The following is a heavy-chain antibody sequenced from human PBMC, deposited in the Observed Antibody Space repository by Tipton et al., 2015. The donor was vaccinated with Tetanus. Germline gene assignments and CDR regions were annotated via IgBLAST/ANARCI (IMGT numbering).Heavy chain of an antibody. V-gene: IGHV4-34*01. Sequence: SWVRQAPGKGLEWIGEINPSGSTNYNPSLKSRVTISVDTSKKRVSLKLNSVTAADTAVYYCARGSKGSTAWFPDHYGMDVWGQGTTVTVSS. CDR3: ARGSKGSTAWFPDHYGMDV. J-gene: IGHJ6*02. CDR2: INPSGST. D-gene: IGHD6-19*01.